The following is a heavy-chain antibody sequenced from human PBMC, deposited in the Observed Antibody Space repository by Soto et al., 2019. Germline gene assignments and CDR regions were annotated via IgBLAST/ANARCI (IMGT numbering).Heavy chain of an antibody. CDR3: ARESYGDYVFDY. CDR1: GGSISSYY. D-gene: IGHD4-17*01. J-gene: IGHJ4*02. V-gene: IGHV4-59*01. Sequence: SETLSLTCTVSGGSISSYYWSWIRQPPGKGLERIGYIYYSGSTNYNPSLKSRVTISVDTSKNQFSLKLSSVTAADTAVYYCARESYGDYVFDYWGQGTLVTVSS. CDR2: IYYSGST.